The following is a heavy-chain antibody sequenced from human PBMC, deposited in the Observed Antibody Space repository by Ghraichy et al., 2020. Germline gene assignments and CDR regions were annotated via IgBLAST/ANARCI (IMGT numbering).Heavy chain of an antibody. CDR1: GFTFSSYS. Sequence: LSLTCAASGFTFSSYSMNWVRQAPGKGLEWVSSISSSSSYIYYADSVKGRFTISRDNAKNSLYLQMNSLRAEDTAVYYCARASGSYYYGMDVWGQGTTVTVSS. CDR3: ARASGSYYYGMDV. CDR2: ISSSSSYI. D-gene: IGHD1-26*01. V-gene: IGHV3-21*01. J-gene: IGHJ6*02.